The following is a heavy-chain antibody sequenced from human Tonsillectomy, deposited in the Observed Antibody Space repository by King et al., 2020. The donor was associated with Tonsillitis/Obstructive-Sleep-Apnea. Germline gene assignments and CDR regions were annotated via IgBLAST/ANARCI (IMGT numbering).Heavy chain of an antibody. D-gene: IGHD1-7*01. Sequence: VQLVESGGGLVKPGGSLRLSCAASGFTFSNAWMNWVRQAPGKGLEWVGRIKSKTDGGTTDYAAPVKGRFNISRDDSKNTLYLQMNSLKTEDTAVYYCTTNKLFNCNYNDYYYYGMDVWGQGTTVTVSS. CDR3: TTNKLFNCNYNDYYYYGMDV. J-gene: IGHJ6*02. CDR2: IKSKTDGGTT. V-gene: IGHV3-15*07. CDR1: GFTFSNAW.